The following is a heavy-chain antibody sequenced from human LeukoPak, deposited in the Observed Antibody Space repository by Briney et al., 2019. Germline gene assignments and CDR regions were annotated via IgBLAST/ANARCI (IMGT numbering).Heavy chain of an antibody. Sequence: PGRSLRLSCAASGFTFDDYAMHWVRQAPGKGLEWVSGISWNSGSIGYADSVKGRFTISRDNAKNSLYLQMNSLRAEDTALYYCAKDSKLGDYGYFQHWGQGTLVTVSS. J-gene: IGHJ1*01. CDR2: ISWNSGSI. CDR1: GFTFDDYA. CDR3: AKDSKLGDYGYFQH. V-gene: IGHV3-9*01. D-gene: IGHD4-17*01.